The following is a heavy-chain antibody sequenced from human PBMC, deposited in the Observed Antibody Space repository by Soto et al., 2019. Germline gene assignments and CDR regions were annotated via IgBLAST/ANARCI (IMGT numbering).Heavy chain of an antibody. J-gene: IGHJ3*01. CDR3: ANNKSTICGVEHPIAFDF. V-gene: IGHV5-51*01. CDR1: GYSFPNYW. Sequence: PGESLKISCTGSGYSFPNYWIGWVRQRPGKGLEWMGGIYPGDSDTKYSPSFQGQVTISADKSISTAYLQWSSLKASDTAMYYYANNKSTICGVEHPIAFDFGGKGTLVTVS. D-gene: IGHD3-3*01. CDR2: IYPGDSDT.